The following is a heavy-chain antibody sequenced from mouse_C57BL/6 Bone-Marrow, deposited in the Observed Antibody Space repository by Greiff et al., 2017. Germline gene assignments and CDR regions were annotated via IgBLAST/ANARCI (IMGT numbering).Heavy chain of an antibody. Sequence: VQLQQPGAELVKPGASVKLSCKASGYTFTSYWMQWVKQRPGQGLEWIGEIDPSDSYTNYNQKFKGKATFTVDTSSSTAYMQLSSLTSEDSAVYYCAREGLSGFAYWGQGTLVTVSA. J-gene: IGHJ3*01. D-gene: IGHD2-4*01. V-gene: IGHV1-50*01. CDR3: AREGLSGFAY. CDR2: IDPSDSYT. CDR1: GYTFTSYW.